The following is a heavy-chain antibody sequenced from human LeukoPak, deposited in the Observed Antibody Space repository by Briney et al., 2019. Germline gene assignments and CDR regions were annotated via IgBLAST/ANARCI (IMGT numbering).Heavy chain of an antibody. Sequence: SETLSLTCAVYGGSFSGYYWSWIRQPPGKGLEWIGEINHSGSTNYNPSLKSRVTISVDTSKNQFSLKLSSVTAADTAVYYCARARITMVRGGAGYYYYMDVWGKGTTVTISS. D-gene: IGHD3-10*01. CDR1: GGSFSGYY. V-gene: IGHV4-34*01. J-gene: IGHJ6*03. CDR2: INHSGST. CDR3: ARARITMVRGGAGYYYYMDV.